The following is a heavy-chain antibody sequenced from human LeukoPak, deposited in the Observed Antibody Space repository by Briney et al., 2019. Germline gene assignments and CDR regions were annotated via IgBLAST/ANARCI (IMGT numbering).Heavy chain of an antibody. V-gene: IGHV1-18*01. CDR3: ARVINPLDYYYMDV. CDR2: ISAYNGNT. CDR1: GYTFTSYG. J-gene: IGHJ6*03. Sequence: ASVKVSCKASGYTFTSYGISWVRQAPGQGLGWMGWISAYNGNTNYAQKLQGRVTMTTDTSTSTAYTELRSLRSDDTAVYYCARVINPLDYYYMDVWGKGTTVTVSS.